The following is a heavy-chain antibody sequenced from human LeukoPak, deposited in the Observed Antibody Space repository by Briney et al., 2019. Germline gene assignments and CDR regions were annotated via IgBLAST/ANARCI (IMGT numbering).Heavy chain of an antibody. Sequence: PGGSLRLSCAASGFTLSAYAMTWVRQAPGKGLEWVSSISGTGANTYSADSVEGRFTISRDNSRNTLYLQMNSLIGEDTAVYYCARDGYNNVALDLWGQGTLVTVSS. J-gene: IGHJ5*02. V-gene: IGHV3-23*01. CDR2: ISGTGANT. CDR3: ARDGYNNVALDL. D-gene: IGHD5-24*01. CDR1: GFTLSAYA.